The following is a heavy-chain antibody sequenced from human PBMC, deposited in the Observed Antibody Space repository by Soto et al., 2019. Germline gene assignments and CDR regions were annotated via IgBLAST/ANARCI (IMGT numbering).Heavy chain of an antibody. Sequence: SETLSLTCTVSGGSISSGDYYWSWIRQPPGKGLEWIGYIYYSGSTYYNPSLKSRVTISVDTSKNQFSLKLSSVTAADTAVYYCARAKGFPYYYYGMDVWGQGTTVTVSS. D-gene: IGHD3-10*01. CDR1: GGSISSGDYY. CDR2: IYYSGST. J-gene: IGHJ6*02. V-gene: IGHV4-30-4*01. CDR3: ARAKGFPYYYYGMDV.